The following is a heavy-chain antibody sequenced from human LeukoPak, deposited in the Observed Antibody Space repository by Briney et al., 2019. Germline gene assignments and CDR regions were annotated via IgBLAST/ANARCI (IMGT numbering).Heavy chain of an antibody. CDR3: ASTSIYSGHGDYFDY. CDR1: GYSFTSYW. V-gene: IGHV5-51*01. Sequence: GESLKISCKGSGYSFTSYWIGWVRQMPGKGLEWMGIIYPGDSDTRYSPSFQGQVTISADKSINTAYLQWSSLKASDTAMYYCASTSIYSGHGDYFDYWGQGTLVTVSS. CDR2: IYPGDSDT. D-gene: IGHD5-12*01. J-gene: IGHJ4*02.